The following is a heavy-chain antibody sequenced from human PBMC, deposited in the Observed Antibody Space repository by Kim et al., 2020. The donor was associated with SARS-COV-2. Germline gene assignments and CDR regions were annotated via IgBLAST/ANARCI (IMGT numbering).Heavy chain of an antibody. Sequence: GGSLRLSCAASGFTFSRSWMHWVRQAPGKGLVWVSRTNSDGSSTSYADSVKGRFTISRDNAKNTLYLQMNSLRAEDTAVYYCARVGYLGADYWGAQLYYFDYWGQGTLVTVSS. CDR3: ARVGYLGADYWGAQLYYFDY. CDR1: GFTFSRSW. J-gene: IGHJ4*02. V-gene: IGHV3-74*01. CDR2: TNSDGSST. D-gene: IGHD7-27*01.